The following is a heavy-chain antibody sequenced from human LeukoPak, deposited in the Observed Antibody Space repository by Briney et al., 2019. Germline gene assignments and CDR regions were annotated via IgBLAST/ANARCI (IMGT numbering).Heavy chain of an antibody. V-gene: IGHV4-4*09. CDR3: ARLSSGGRDF. J-gene: IGHJ4*02. Sequence: SETLSLTCTVSGDSISSYYLSWIRQPPGKGLEWIGHIYSGGGTNYNPSLKSRVTMSVASSKSQFSLRLSSVTAADTAVYYCARLSSGGRDFWGQGTLVTVSS. CDR2: IYSGGGT. D-gene: IGHD3-10*01. CDR1: GDSISSYY.